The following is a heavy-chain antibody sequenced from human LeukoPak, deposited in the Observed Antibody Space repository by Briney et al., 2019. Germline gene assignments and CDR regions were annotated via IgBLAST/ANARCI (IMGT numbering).Heavy chain of an antibody. J-gene: IGHJ4*02. D-gene: IGHD3-22*01. CDR2: IWYDGSNK. CDR3: ARDPYNYYDSSGYYY. CDR1: GFTFSSYG. Sequence: PGGSLRLSCAASGFTFSSYGMHWVRQAPGKGLEWVAVIWYDGSNKYYADSMKGRFTISRDNSKNTLYLQMNSLRAEDTAVYYCARDPYNYYDSSGYYYWGQGTLVTVSS. V-gene: IGHV3-33*01.